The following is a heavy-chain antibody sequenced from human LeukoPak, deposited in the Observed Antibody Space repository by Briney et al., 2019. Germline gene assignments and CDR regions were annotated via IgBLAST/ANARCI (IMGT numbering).Heavy chain of an antibody. Sequence: GGSLRLSCADSEFALSNYWVHWGRQAPGKGLVWVSRINIDGRTTSYADSVKGRFTISRDNAKNTVYLQMNSLRAEDTAVYYCARDLTGNLDHWGQGTLVTVSS. CDR1: EFALSNYW. CDR2: INIDGRTT. CDR3: ARDLTGNLDH. D-gene: IGHD1-20*01. J-gene: IGHJ4*02. V-gene: IGHV3-74*01.